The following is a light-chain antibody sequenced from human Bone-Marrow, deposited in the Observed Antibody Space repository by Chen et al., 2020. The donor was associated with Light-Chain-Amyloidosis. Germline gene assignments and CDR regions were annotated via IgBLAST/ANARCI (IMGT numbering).Light chain of an antibody. V-gene: IGLV3-25*03. Sequence: SSELTQPPSVSVSPGHPARITCSGDDLPTKYAYWYQQKPGQAPVLVIHRDTERPSGISERLSGSSSGTTGTLTSSGVQAEDEADYHCQSADSSGTYEVIFGGGTKLTVL. CDR2: RDT. CDR3: QSADSSGTYEVI. CDR1: DLPTKY. J-gene: IGLJ2*01.